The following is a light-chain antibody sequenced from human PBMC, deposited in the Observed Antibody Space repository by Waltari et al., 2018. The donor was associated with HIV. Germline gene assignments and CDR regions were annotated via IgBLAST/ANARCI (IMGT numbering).Light chain of an antibody. V-gene: IGLV1-44*01. CDR1: TSNIGTTV. CDR3: ATWDDTPTGHVL. CDR2: SNN. Sequence: QSVLAQPPSVSGTPGQRVTIPCSGTTSNIGTTVVNWYQQVPGTAPKLLISSNNQRPSGVPDRFSGFKSGTSASLAINGLQSEDEADYYCATWDDTPTGHVLFGGGTKVTVL. J-gene: IGLJ2*01.